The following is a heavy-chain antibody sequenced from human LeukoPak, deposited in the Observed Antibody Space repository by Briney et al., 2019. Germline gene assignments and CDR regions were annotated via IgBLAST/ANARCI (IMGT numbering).Heavy chain of an antibody. J-gene: IGHJ6*03. CDR2: IKQDGSEK. CDR1: GFTFSSYW. D-gene: IGHD3-3*01. V-gene: IGHV3-7*01. Sequence: GGSLRLSCAASGFTFSSYWMSWVRQAPGKGLEWVANIKQDGSEKYYVDSVKGRFTISRDNAKNSLYLQMNSLRAEDTAVYYCARDIYDFWSGHYMDVWGKGTTVTVSS. CDR3: ARDIYDFWSGHYMDV.